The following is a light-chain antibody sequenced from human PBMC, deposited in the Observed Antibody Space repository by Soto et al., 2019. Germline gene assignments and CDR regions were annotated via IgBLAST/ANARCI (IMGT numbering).Light chain of an antibody. J-gene: IGKJ2*01. CDR2: DAS. CDR3: QQYNSWPS. CDR1: QSIARN. V-gene: IGKV3-15*01. Sequence: VMTKSPATRSVSPGERAILSCRASQSIARNLAWYQQKPGQAPRLLIYDASTRATGVPARFSGSGSLTEFTLTLSSLQSGDFAIYYCQQYNSWPSFGQGTILEIK.